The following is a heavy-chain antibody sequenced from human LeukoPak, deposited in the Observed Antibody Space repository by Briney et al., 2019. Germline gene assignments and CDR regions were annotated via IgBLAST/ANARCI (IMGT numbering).Heavy chain of an antibody. CDR2: IYTSGST. D-gene: IGHD6-13*01. Sequence: PSETLSLTCTVSGGSISSYYWSRIRQPAGKGLEWIGRIYTSGSTNYNPSLKSRVTISVDTSKNQFSLKLSSVTAADTAVYYCALGIAAADTPFAFDIWGQGTMVTVSS. V-gene: IGHV4-4*07. J-gene: IGHJ3*02. CDR3: ALGIAAADTPFAFDI. CDR1: GGSISSYY.